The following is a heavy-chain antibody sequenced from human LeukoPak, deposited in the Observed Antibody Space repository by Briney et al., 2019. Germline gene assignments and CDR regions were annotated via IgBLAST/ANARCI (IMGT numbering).Heavy chain of an antibody. CDR1: GFTFSSYA. D-gene: IGHD5-18*01. J-gene: IGHJ4*02. Sequence: GGSLRLSCSASGFTFSSYAMHWVRQAPGKGLEYVSAIGSNGDKTYSADSAKGRFIISRDNSKNTLYLQVSSLRAEDTAVYYCVIFKGYNYGDDYWGQGTLVTVSS. CDR3: VIFKGYNYGDDY. V-gene: IGHV3-64D*06. CDR2: IGSNGDKT.